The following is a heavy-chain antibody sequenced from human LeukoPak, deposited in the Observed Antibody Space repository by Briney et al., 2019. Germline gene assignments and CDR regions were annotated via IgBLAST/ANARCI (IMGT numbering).Heavy chain of an antibody. D-gene: IGHD3-10*01. J-gene: IGHJ4*02. Sequence: QSGGSLRLSCEASGFTFSIYWMHWVRQVPGKGLVWVSRINEYGSTTSYADSVKDRFIISRDNAKNTLYLQMNSLRAEDSAVYYCARDVAGSGSRWGQGTLVTVSS. CDR2: INEYGSTT. CDR3: ARDVAGSGSR. V-gene: IGHV3-74*01. CDR1: GFTFSIYW.